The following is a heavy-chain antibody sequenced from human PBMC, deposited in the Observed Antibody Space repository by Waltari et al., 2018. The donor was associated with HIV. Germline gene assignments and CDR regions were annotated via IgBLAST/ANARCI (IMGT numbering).Heavy chain of an antibody. V-gene: IGHV1-2*02. Sequence: QAQLVQSGAEVKKPGASVKVSCKASGYTFTSPGYYVHWVRQAPGQGLEWMGWGNPNSGGTVYEQNVQGRVTMTRDTSISTAYMELSRLRSDDTAIYYCAVPWGMTEPTDYWGQGTLVTVSS. CDR2: GNPNSGGT. J-gene: IGHJ4*02. CDR1: GYTFTSPGYY. CDR3: AVPWGMTEPTDY. D-gene: IGHD3-16*01.